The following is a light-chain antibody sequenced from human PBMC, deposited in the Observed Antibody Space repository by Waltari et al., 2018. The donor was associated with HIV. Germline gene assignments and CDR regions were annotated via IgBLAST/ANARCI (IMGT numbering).Light chain of an antibody. CDR2: RDN. V-gene: IGLV1-47*01. CDR1: SSNIGTNS. Sequence: QSVLTEPPSASATPGQRVTISCSGSSSNIGTNSVFWYQQLPGTAPQLLIFRDNARPSGVPDRFSGSRSGTSASLVISGLRSEDEAEYYCAAWDDSLDGFYVFGSGTRVTVL. J-gene: IGLJ1*01. CDR3: AAWDDSLDGFYV.